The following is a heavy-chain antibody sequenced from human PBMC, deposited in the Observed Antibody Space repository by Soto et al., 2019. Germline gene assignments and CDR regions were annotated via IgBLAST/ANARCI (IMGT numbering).Heavy chain of an antibody. CDR3: ARTLVVAATQKYYYYGMDV. Sequence: ASVKVSCKASGYTFTSYGISWVRQAPGQGLEWMGWISAYNGNTNYAQKLQGRVTMTTDASTSTAYMELSSLRSEDTAVYYCARTLVVAATQKYYYYGMDVWGQGTTVTVSS. CDR2: ISAYNGNT. J-gene: IGHJ6*02. CDR1: GYTFTSYG. D-gene: IGHD2-15*01. V-gene: IGHV1-18*01.